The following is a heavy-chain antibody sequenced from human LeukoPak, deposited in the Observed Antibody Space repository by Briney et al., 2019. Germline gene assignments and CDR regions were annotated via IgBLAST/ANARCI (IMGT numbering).Heavy chain of an antibody. CDR3: ASDPHYYDSSGYSRYFDY. CDR1: GYTFTSYY. Sequence: GASVKVSCKASGYTFTSYYMHWVRQAPGQGLEWMGGVTPIFGTANFAQRFQGRVTITADESTSTAYMELSSLRSEDTAVYYCASDPHYYDSSGYSRYFDYWGQGTLVTASP. V-gene: IGHV1-69*13. J-gene: IGHJ4*02. D-gene: IGHD3-22*01. CDR2: VTPIFGTA.